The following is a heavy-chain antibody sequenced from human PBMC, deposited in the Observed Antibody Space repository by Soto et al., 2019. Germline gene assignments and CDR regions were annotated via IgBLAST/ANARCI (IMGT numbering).Heavy chain of an antibody. CDR2: INSDGSST. CDR3: ARAYCTNGVCFPFYYYYGMDV. V-gene: IGHV3-74*01. Sequence: PGGSLRLSCAASGFTFSGYWMHWVRQAPGKGLVWVSRINSDGSSTSYADSVKGRFTISRDNAKNTLYLQMNSLRAEDTAVYYCARAYCTNGVCFPFYYYYGMDVWGQGTTVTVSS. D-gene: IGHD2-8*01. J-gene: IGHJ6*02. CDR1: GFTFSGYW.